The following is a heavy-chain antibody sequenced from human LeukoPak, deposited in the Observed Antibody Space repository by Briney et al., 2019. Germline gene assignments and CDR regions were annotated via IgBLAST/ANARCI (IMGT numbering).Heavy chain of an antibody. CDR3: ARVRLDSDAFDI. CDR1: GGSISSSSYY. Sequence: SETLSLTCTVSGGSISSSSYYWGWIRQPPGKGLEWIGSIYYSGSTYYNPSLKSRVTISVDTSKNQFSLKLSSVTAADTAVYYCARVRLDSDAFDIWGQGTMVTVSS. J-gene: IGHJ3*02. CDR2: IYYSGST. D-gene: IGHD3/OR15-3a*01. V-gene: IGHV4-39*07.